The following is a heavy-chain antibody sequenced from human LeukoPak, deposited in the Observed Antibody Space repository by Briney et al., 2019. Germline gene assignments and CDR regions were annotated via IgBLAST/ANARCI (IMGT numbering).Heavy chain of an antibody. CDR3: ARHPFATPFDY. CDR1: GGSFSGYY. CDR2: INHSGST. Sequence: SETLSLTCAVYGGSFSGYYWSWIRQPPGKGLEWIGEINHSGSTNYNPSLKSRVTILVDTSKNHFSLRLSSVTAADTAVYYCARHPFATPFDYWGPGTLVTVSS. D-gene: IGHD2-15*01. J-gene: IGHJ4*02. V-gene: IGHV4-34*01.